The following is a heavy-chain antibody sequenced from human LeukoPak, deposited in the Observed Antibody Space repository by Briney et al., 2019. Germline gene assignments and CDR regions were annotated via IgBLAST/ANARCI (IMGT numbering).Heavy chain of an antibody. CDR1: GFTFGTSG. CDR3: AKDRGSYDRSFDY. Sequence: GGSLRLSCAASGFTFGTSGMHWVRQAPGKGLEWVAFIRYDGDKKYYADSVKGRFTISRDNSKNTLYLQMNSLRVEDTAVYYCAKDRGSYDRSFDYWGQGTLVTVSS. J-gene: IGHJ4*02. V-gene: IGHV3-30*02. CDR2: IRYDGDKK. D-gene: IGHD3-16*01.